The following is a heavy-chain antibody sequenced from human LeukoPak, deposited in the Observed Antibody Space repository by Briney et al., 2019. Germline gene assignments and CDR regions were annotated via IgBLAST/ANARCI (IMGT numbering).Heavy chain of an antibody. CDR3: AKDRYWSIDY. D-gene: IGHD2-21*01. Sequence: GGSLRLSCAASGFDFSSNWMHWVRHAPGQGLVWVSRIKGDGISTNYADSVKGRFTISRDIAKNTLYLQMNSLRAEDTGVYYCAKDRYWSIDYWGRGTLVTVSS. CDR1: GFDFSSNW. J-gene: IGHJ4*02. CDR2: IKGDGIST. V-gene: IGHV3-74*01.